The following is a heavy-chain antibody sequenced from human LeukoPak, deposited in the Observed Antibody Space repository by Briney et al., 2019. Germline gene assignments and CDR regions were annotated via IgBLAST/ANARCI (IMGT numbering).Heavy chain of an antibody. D-gene: IGHD6-13*01. CDR1: GFTFSNAW. CDR3: AKELGVPAAGWQIQQ. J-gene: IGHJ1*01. CDR2: IWHTSMSA. V-gene: IGHV3-33*06. Sequence: TGGSLRLSCAASGFTFSNAWMSWVRQAPGRGLEWVAVIWHTSMSAFYSDSVKGRFIISRDNSRNTLYLQMSNLRADDTAVYYCAKELGVPAAGWQIQQWGLGTLVTVSS.